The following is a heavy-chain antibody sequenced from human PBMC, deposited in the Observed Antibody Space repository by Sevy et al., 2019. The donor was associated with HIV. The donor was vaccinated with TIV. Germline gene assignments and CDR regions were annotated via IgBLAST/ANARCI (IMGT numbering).Heavy chain of an antibody. J-gene: IGHJ4*02. CDR1: GFTFDNYW. CDR2: IRQDGNEI. CDR3: ARRYFDL. Sequence: GGSLRLSCVASGFTFDNYWMQWVRQPPGKGLEWVANIRQDGNEIYYADSVKGRFTISRDNAKESLYLQMSNLRVEDTAIYYCARRYFDLWGQGILVTVSS. V-gene: IGHV3-7*01.